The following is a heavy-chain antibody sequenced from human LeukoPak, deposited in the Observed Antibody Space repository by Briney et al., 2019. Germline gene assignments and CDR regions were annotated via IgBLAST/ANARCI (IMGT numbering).Heavy chain of an antibody. J-gene: IGHJ5*02. CDR1: GFTFSSYG. V-gene: IGHV3-33*01. CDR2: IWYDGSNK. Sequence: PGGSLRLSCAASGFTFSSYGMHWVRQAPGKGLEWVAVIWYDGSNKYYADSVKGRFTISRDNSKNTLYLQMNSLRAEDTAVYYCARDRVPYYDFWSGYGQGLNWFDPWGQGTLVTVSS. D-gene: IGHD3-3*01. CDR3: ARDRVPYYDFWSGYGQGLNWFDP.